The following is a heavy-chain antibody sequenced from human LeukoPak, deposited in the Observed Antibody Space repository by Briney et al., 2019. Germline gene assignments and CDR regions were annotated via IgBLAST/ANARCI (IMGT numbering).Heavy chain of an antibody. J-gene: IGHJ4*02. D-gene: IGHD1-26*01. CDR2: ISYTGGT. Sequence: SQTLSLTCSVSGGSIISGGHYCSWIRQSPGRGLEWIGHISYTGGTFFNPSLMGRVTLSLDTSKNLFSLDVNSVTAADTAVYYCATSEWEYYYFDYWGQGTLVTVSS. CDR3: ATSEWEYYYFDY. V-gene: IGHV4-31*03. CDR1: GGSIISGGHY.